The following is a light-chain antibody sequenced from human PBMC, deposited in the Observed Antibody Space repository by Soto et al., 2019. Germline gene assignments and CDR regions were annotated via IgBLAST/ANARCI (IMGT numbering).Light chain of an antibody. J-gene: IGKJ1*01. CDR1: QSVSSTY. Sequence: EIVMTQSPGTLSLSPGERGTLSCRASQSVSSTYFAWYQQKPGQAPRLLIYGTSSRAACIPARFSGSGSGTDFTLTINRMEPEDFALYYCQQYGDPGWTFGQGTKVDIK. CDR3: QQYGDPGWT. V-gene: IGKV3-20*01. CDR2: GTS.